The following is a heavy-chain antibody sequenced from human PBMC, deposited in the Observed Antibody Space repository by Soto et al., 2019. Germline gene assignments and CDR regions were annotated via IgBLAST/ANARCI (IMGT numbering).Heavy chain of an antibody. CDR1: GGSVSSGSYY. CDR2: IYYSGST. J-gene: IGHJ6*02. V-gene: IGHV4-61*01. CDR3: AKRGITTTRYGMDV. Sequence: SETLSLTCTVSGGSVSSGSYYWSWIRQPPGKGLEWIGYIYYSGSTNYNPSLKSRVTISVDTSKNQFSLKLSSVTAADTAVYYCAKRGITTTRYGMDVWGQGTTVTVSS. D-gene: IGHD3-16*01.